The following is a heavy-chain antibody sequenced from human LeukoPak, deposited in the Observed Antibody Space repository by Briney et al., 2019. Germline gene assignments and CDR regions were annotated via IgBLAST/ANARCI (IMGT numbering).Heavy chain of an antibody. Sequence: PGGSLRLSCAASGFTFSSYAMSWVRQAPGKGLEWVSAISGSGGSTYYADSVKGRFTISRDNAKNSLYLQMNSLRPEDTALYYCTKRGSNWSFDYWGQGTLVTVSS. CDR1: GFTFSSYA. J-gene: IGHJ4*02. CDR3: TKRGSNWSFDY. V-gene: IGHV3-23*01. CDR2: ISGSGGST. D-gene: IGHD6-13*01.